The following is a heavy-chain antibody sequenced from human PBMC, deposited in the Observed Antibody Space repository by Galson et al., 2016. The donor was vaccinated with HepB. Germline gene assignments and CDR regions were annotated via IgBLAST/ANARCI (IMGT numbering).Heavy chain of an antibody. CDR1: GFTFSNYV. CDR3: ANLGESLGYYPFEN. J-gene: IGHJ4*02. D-gene: IGHD3-3*01. V-gene: IGHV3-23*01. CDR2: ISGTSGST. Sequence: SLRLSCAASGFTFSNYVMSWVRQAPGKGLVWVSSISGTSGSTYYADSVKGRFTISRDNSKNTVFLQMNRLRVEDTALYYCANLGESLGYYPFENWGQGTLVTVSS.